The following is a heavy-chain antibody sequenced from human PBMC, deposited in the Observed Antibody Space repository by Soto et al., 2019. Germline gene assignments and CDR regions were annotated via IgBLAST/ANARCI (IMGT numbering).Heavy chain of an antibody. J-gene: IGHJ4*02. CDR3: VGGHGGYNHYFDS. D-gene: IGHD5-12*01. Sequence: PSETLSLTCSVSGGSITGYYWNWVRQPPGKGLEWIGYIYFSGTTNYNPSLKSRLTISVDTSKNQFSLRLSSVTAADTAVYYCVGGHGGYNHYFDSWGQGALDAVSS. CDR1: GGSITGYY. V-gene: IGHV4-59*01. CDR2: IYFSGTT.